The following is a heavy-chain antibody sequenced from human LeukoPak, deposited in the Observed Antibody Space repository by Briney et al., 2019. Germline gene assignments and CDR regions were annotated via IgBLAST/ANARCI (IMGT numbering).Heavy chain of an antibody. CDR3: ARTSTYYYDSSGDFLFDD. Sequence: SETLSLTCTVSGVSISSGCYYWLWMPQHPGKGREWIGYIYYSGSTYYNPSLKSRVTISVDTSKNQFSLKLRSVTAADTAVYYCARTSTYYYDSSGDFLFDDWGEASLVTVSS. CDR2: IYYSGST. D-gene: IGHD3-22*01. J-gene: IGHJ4*02. CDR1: GVSISSGCYY. V-gene: IGHV4-31*03.